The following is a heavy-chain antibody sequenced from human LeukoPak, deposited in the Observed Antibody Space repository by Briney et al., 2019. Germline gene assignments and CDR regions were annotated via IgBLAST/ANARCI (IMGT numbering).Heavy chain of an antibody. V-gene: IGHV4-59*08. Sequence: ASETLSLTCTVSGGSISSYYWSWLRQPPGKGLEWSGYIYYSGSTNYNPSLKSRITISVDTSNNQFSLKLSSVTAADTAVYYCARAAAAGIRGWFDPWGQGTLVTVSS. D-gene: IGHD6-13*01. CDR1: GGSISSYY. CDR2: IYYSGST. CDR3: ARAAAAGIRGWFDP. J-gene: IGHJ5*02.